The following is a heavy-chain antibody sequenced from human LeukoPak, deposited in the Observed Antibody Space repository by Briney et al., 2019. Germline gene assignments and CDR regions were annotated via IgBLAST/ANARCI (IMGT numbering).Heavy chain of an antibody. Sequence: SETLSLTCAGSGGSFSGYYWTWLRQPPGEGLEWIGEINHSGSANYNPSLKSRVTISLDTSKNQFSLKLSSVTAADTAVYYCARGQGTVTTHWGQGTLVTVSS. V-gene: IGHV4-34*01. CDR1: GGSFSGYY. CDR3: ARGQGTVTTH. J-gene: IGHJ4*02. CDR2: INHSGSA. D-gene: IGHD4-17*01.